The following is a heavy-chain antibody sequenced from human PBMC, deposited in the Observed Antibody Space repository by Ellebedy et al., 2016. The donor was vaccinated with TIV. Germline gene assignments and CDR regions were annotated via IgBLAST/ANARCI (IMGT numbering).Heavy chain of an antibody. CDR2: IYYSGST. Sequence: MPSETLSLTCTVSGDSISSYYWSWIRQPPGKGLEWIGFIYYSGSTNYNPSLKSPVTISVDTSKNQFSLELSSVTAADTAVYYCARGGASSKYFDYWGQGTLVTVSS. J-gene: IGHJ4*02. CDR1: GDSISSYY. CDR3: ARGGASSKYFDY. V-gene: IGHV4-59*01.